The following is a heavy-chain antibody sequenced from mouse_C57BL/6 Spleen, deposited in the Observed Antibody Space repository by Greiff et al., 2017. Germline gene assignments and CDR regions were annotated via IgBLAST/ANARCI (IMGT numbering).Heavy chain of an antibody. CDR1: GYTFTSYW. Sequence: VKLQESGAELVKPGASVKMSCKASGYTFTSYWITWVKQRPGQGLEWIGDIYPGSGSTNYNEKFKSKATLTVDTSSSTAYMQLSSLTSEDSAVYYCATHYYSNYVGFAYWGQGTLVTVSA. CDR2: IYPGSGST. CDR3: ATHYYSNYVGFAY. V-gene: IGHV1-55*01. D-gene: IGHD2-5*01. J-gene: IGHJ3*01.